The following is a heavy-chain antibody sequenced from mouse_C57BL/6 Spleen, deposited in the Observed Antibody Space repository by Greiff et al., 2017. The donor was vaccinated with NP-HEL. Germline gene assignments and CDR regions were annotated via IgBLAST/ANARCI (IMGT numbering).Heavy chain of an antibody. CDR3: ARGTGGYAMDY. CDR1: GYTFTSYW. V-gene: IGHV1-69*01. J-gene: IGHJ4*01. CDR2: IDPSDSYT. Sequence: QVQLQQPGAELVMPGASVKLSCKASGYTFTSYWMHWVKQRPGQGLEWIGEIDPSDSYTNYNQKFKGKSTLTVDKSSSTAYMQLSSLTSEDSAVYYCARGTGGYAMDYWGQGTSVTVSS. D-gene: IGHD4-1*01.